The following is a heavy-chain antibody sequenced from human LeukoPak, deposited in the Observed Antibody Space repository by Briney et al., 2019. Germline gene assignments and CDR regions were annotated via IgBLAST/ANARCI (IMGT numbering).Heavy chain of an antibody. V-gene: IGHV3-7*01. CDR3: ARAGVPAASDY. Sequence: GGSLRLSCAASGFTFSYYWMRWIRQVPGKGLEWVATINQDGSETYYVDSVKGRFTISRDNAKNSLYLQMNSLRAEDRAVYFCARAGVPAASDYWGQGTLVTVSS. CDR2: INQDGSET. J-gene: IGHJ4*02. D-gene: IGHD2-2*01. CDR1: GFTFSYYW.